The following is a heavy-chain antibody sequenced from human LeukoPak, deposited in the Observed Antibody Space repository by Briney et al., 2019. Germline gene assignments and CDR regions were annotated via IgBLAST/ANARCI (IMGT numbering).Heavy chain of an antibody. J-gene: IGHJ4*02. CDR3: AKSLDYDGGVLWAPPQY. D-gene: IGHD3-22*01. Sequence: GGSLRLSCAASGFTFTSYAMSWVRQPPGKGLEWVSVIRGSGTVTYFADSVKGRFTVSRDNSKNTLYLQMSSLRAEDTAIYYCAKSLDYDGGVLWAPPQYWGQGTLVTVSS. V-gene: IGHV3-23*01. CDR2: IRGSGTVT. CDR1: GFTFTSYA.